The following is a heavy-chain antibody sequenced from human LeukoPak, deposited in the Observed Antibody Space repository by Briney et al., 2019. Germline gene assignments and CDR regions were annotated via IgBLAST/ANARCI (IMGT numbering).Heavy chain of an antibody. D-gene: IGHD3-3*01. CDR3: AKERSYDFWSGYSNYYYYYGMDV. CDR1: GFTFSSYG. Sequence: PGRSLRLSCAASGFTFSSYGMHWVRQAPGKGLEWVAVISYDGSNKYYADSVKGRFTISRDNPKNTLYLQMNSLRAEGTAVCYCAKERSYDFWSGYSNYYYYYGMDVWGQGTTVTVSS. V-gene: IGHV3-30*18. CDR2: ISYDGSNK. J-gene: IGHJ6*02.